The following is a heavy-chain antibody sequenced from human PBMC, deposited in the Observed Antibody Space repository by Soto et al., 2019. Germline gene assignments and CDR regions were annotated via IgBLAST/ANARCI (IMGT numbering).Heavy chain of an antibody. CDR1: GFTLSSYG. CDR3: ARERYCSGGSCPYGMDV. D-gene: IGHD2-15*01. J-gene: IGHJ6*02. CDR2: IWYDGSNK. V-gene: IGHV3-33*01. Sequence: HGGSLGLSCAASGFTLSSYGMHGVRQAPGKGLEWVAVIWYDGSNKYYADSVKGRFTISRDNSKNTLYLQMNSLRAEDTAVYYCARERYCSGGSCPYGMDVWGQGTTVTVSS.